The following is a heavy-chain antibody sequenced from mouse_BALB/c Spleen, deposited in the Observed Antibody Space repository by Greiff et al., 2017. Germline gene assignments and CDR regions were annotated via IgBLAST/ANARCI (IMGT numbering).Heavy chain of an antibody. CDR3: VRDLGGYYYFDY. Sequence: VQLQESGPGLVAPSQSLSITCTVSGFSLTSYDISWIRQPPGKGLEWLGVIWTGGGTNYNSAFMSRLSISKDNSKSQVFLKMNSLQTDDTAIYYCVRDLGGYYYFDYWGQGTTLTVSS. J-gene: IGHJ2*01. CDR2: IWTGGGT. D-gene: IGHD2-3*01. V-gene: IGHV2-9-2*01. CDR1: GFSLTSYD.